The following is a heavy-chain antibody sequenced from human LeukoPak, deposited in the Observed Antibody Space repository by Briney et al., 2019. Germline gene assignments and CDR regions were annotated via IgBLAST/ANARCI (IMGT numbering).Heavy chain of an antibody. CDR2: IYHSGST. CDR1: GGSISSSNW. J-gene: IGHJ4*02. CDR3: ARRGPYYYDNSGYPDY. Sequence: SGTLSLTCAVSGGSISSSNWWSWVRQPPGKGLEWIGEIYHSGSTNYNPSLKSRVTISVDKSKNQFSLKLSSVTAADTAVYYCARRGPYYYDNSGYPDYWGQGTLVTVSS. V-gene: IGHV4-4*02. D-gene: IGHD3-22*01.